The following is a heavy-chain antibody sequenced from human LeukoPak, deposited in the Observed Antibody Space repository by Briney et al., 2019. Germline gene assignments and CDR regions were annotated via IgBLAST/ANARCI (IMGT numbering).Heavy chain of an antibody. Sequence: SEPLSLTCTVSGGSISSGDYYWSWIRQPPGKGLEWIGYIYYSESTYYNPSLKSRVTISVDTSKNQFSLKLSSVTAADTAVYYCARVRVPEAFDIWGQGTMVTVSS. CDR3: ARVRVPEAFDI. V-gene: IGHV4-30-4*01. D-gene: IGHD1-14*01. J-gene: IGHJ3*02. CDR2: IYYSEST. CDR1: GGSISSGDYY.